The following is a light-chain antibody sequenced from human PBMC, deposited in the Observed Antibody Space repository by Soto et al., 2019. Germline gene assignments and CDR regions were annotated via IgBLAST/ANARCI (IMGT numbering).Light chain of an antibody. CDR1: QSISSW. CDR3: QQYNSYSYT. V-gene: IGKV1-5*01. CDR2: DAS. J-gene: IGKJ2*01. Sequence: DIQMTQSPSTLSASVGDRVTITCRASQSISSWLAWYQQKPGKAPKLLIYDASSLESGVPSRFSGSGSGTDFPLTISSLQPGDFATYYCQQYNSYSYTFGQGTKLEIK.